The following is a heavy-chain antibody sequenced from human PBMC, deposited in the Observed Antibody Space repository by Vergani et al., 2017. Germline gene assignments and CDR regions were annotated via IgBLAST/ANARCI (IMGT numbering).Heavy chain of an antibody. V-gene: IGHV1-2*04. D-gene: IGHD4-17*01. J-gene: IGHJ4*02. CDR1: GYTFTGYY. Sequence: QVQLVQSGAEVKKPGASVKVSCKASGYTFTGYYMHWVRQAPGQGLEWMGWINPNSGGTNYAQKFQGWVTMTRDTSISTAYMELSRLRSDDTAVYYCARAPDYGDYEYYFDYWGQGTLDTVSS. CDR2: INPNSGGT. CDR3: ARAPDYGDYEYYFDY.